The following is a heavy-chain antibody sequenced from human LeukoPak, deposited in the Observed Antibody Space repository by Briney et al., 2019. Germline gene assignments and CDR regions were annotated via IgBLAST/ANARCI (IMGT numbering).Heavy chain of an antibody. D-gene: IGHD6-13*01. CDR1: GYTFTDYY. J-gene: IGHJ4*02. CDR3: ARARYSTTWYSFDY. Sequence: ASVKVSCKASGYTFTDYYLHWVRQAPAQGLEWMGWINPHSGGTNYAQKFQGRVTMTRDTSISTVYMDLSRLRSDDTAVYYCARARYSTTWYSFDYWGQGTLVTVSS. CDR2: INPHSGGT. V-gene: IGHV1-2*02.